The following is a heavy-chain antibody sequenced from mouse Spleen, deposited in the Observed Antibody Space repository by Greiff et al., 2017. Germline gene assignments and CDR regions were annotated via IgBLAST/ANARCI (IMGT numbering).Heavy chain of an antibody. Sequence: LQESGAELVRPGTSVKVSCKASGYAFTNYLIEWVKQRPGQGLEWIGVINPGSGGTNYNEKFKGKATLTADKSSSTAYMQLSSLTSEDSAVYFCARYGSGPFAYWGQGTLVTVSA. D-gene: IGHD1-1*01. J-gene: IGHJ3*01. CDR3: ARYGSGPFAY. V-gene: IGHV1-54*01. CDR1: GYAFTNYL. CDR2: INPGSGGT.